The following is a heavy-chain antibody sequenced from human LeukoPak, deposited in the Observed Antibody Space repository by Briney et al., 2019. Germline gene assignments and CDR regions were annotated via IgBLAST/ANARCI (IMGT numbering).Heavy chain of an antibody. J-gene: IGHJ4*02. Sequence: GGSLRLSCAASGFTFSSYSMNWVRQAPGKGLEWVSSISSSSSYIYYADSVKGRFTISRDNAKNSLYLQMNSLRAEDTAVYYCARDLRSSGYYAFDCWGQGTLVTVSS. CDR3: ARDLRSSGYYAFDC. CDR1: GFTFSSYS. D-gene: IGHD3-22*01. V-gene: IGHV3-21*01. CDR2: ISSSSSYI.